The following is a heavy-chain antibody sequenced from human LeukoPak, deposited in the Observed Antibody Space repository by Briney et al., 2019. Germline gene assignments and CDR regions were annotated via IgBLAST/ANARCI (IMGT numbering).Heavy chain of an antibody. CDR2: INSDGSST. J-gene: IGHJ4*02. CDR3: ARDIGNLWELLYYFDY. D-gene: IGHD1-26*01. V-gene: IGHV3-74*01. CDR1: GFTFSSYW. Sequence: PGGSLRLSCAASGFTFSSYWMHWVRQAPGKGLVWVSRINSDGSSTSYADSVKGRFTISRDNAKNTLYLQMNSLRAEDTAVYYCARDIGNLWELLYYFDYWGQGTLVTVSS.